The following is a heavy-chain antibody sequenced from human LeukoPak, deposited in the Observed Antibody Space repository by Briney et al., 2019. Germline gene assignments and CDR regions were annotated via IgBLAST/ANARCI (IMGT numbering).Heavy chain of an antibody. CDR2: IRGSGGGT. CDR1: GFTFSKYA. CDR3: AKFSQWLEKYGRYDY. V-gene: IGHV3-23*01. J-gene: IGHJ4*02. D-gene: IGHD6-19*01. Sequence: GGSLRLSCAVSGFTFSKYAMSWVRQAPGKGLERVSGIRGSGGGTDYADSVKGRFTISRDNSKDTLYLQMNSLRSDDTAVYYCAKFSQWLEKYGRYDYWGQGTLVTVSS.